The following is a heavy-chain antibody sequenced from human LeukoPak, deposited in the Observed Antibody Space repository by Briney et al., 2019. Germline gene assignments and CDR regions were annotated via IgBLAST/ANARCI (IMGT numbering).Heavy chain of an antibody. CDR3: ARDRFTARSMDV. D-gene: IGHD5-18*01. Sequence: GGSLRLSCAASGFTVSSNYMSWVRQAPGKGLEWVSVIYSGGSTYYADSVKGRFTISRDNSKNTLYLQMNSLRAEDTAVYYCARDRFTARSMDVWGQGTTVTVSS. CDR2: IYSGGST. V-gene: IGHV3-66*01. CDR1: GFTVSSNY. J-gene: IGHJ6*02.